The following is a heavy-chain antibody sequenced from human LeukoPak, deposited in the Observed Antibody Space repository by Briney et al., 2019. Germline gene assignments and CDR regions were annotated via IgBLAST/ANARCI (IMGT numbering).Heavy chain of an antibody. V-gene: IGHV4-59*01. Sequence: SETLSLTCTVSGGSISSYYWSWIRQPPGKGLEWIGYIYYSGSTNYNPSLKSRVTISEDTSKNQFSLKLSSVTAADTAVYYCARDTRDEYYFDYWGQGTLVTVSS. J-gene: IGHJ4*02. CDR3: ARDTRDEYYFDY. CDR2: IYYSGST. CDR1: GGSISSYY. D-gene: IGHD5-24*01.